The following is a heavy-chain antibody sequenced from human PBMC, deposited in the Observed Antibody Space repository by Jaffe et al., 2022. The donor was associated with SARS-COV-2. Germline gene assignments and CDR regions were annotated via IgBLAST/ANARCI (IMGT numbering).Heavy chain of an antibody. Sequence: EVQLVESGGVVVQPGGSLRLSCAASGFTFDDYAMHWVRQAPGKGLEWVSLISWDGGSTYYADSVKGRFTISRDNSKNSLYLQMNSLRAEDTALYYCAKGGSGYPAPDCSSTSCYRIAAAGSFDYWGQGTLVTVSS. CDR2: ISWDGGST. D-gene: IGHD2-2*01. J-gene: IGHJ4*02. CDR1: GFTFDDYA. V-gene: IGHV3-43D*03. CDR3: AKGGSGYPAPDCSSTSCYRIAAAGSFDY.